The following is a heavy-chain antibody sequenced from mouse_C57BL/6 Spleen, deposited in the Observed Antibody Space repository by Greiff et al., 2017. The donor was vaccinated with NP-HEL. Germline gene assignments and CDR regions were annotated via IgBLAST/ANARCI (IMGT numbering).Heavy chain of an antibody. CDR2: IYPGDGDT. J-gene: IGHJ2*01. D-gene: IGHD2-3*01. Sequence: QVQLKQSGPELVKPGASVKISCKASGYAFSSSWMNWVKQRPGKGLEWIGRIYPGDGDTNYNGKFKGKATLTADKSSSTAYMQLSSLTSEDSAVYCCARVDGTVFDYWGQGTTLTVSS. CDR1: GYAFSSSW. V-gene: IGHV1-82*01. CDR3: ARVDGTVFDY.